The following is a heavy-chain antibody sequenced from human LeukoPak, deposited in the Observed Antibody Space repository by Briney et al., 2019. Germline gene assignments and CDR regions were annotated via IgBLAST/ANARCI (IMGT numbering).Heavy chain of an antibody. Sequence: GGSLRLYCAASGFTFSSYWMHWVRQPPGRGLVWDSRINGDGSRTFYADSVRGRFTISRDNAKNTLYLQMNSLRTEDTAVYYCARVGCSGGSCYFDYWGQGTLVTVSS. CDR1: GFTFSSYW. V-gene: IGHV3-74*01. J-gene: IGHJ4*02. CDR3: ARVGCSGGSCYFDY. CDR2: INGDGSRT. D-gene: IGHD2-15*01.